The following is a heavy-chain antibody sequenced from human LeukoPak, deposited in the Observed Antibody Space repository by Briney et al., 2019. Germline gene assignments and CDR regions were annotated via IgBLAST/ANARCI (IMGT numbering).Heavy chain of an antibody. V-gene: IGHV4-4*07. CDR3: ARDGSTNYFYYGMDV. CDR2: LYTSGST. Sequence: SETLCLTCTVSGDSVSDYYWSWIRQPAGKGLEWIGRLYTSGSTDYNPSLKSRVTMSSDTSKNQFSLKLSSVTAADTAVYYCARDGSTNYFYYGMDVWGQGTTVTVSS. J-gene: IGHJ6*02. D-gene: IGHD2-2*01. CDR1: GDSVSDYY.